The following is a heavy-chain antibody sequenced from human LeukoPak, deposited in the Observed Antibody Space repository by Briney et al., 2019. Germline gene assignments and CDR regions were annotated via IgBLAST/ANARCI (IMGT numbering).Heavy chain of an antibody. CDR2: IYSGGST. CDR3: ASLDYYDSSGYPGDY. D-gene: IGHD3-22*01. J-gene: IGHJ4*02. V-gene: IGHV3-66*01. Sequence: PGGSLRLSCAASGFTVSSNYMSWVRQAPGKGLEWVSVIYSGGSTYYADSVKGRFTISRDNSKNTLYLQMNSLRAEDTAVYYCASLDYYDSSGYPGDYWGQGTLVTVSS. CDR1: GFTVSSNY.